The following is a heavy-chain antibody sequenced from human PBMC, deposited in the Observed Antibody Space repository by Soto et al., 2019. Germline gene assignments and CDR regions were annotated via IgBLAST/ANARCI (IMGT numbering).Heavy chain of an antibody. Sequence: ASVKVSCKASGYTFTSYYMHWVRQAPGQGLEWMGIINPSGGSTSYAQKFQGRVTMTRDTSTSTVYMELSSLRSEDTAVYYCAISTYGGWELLFYFGYWGQGTLVTVSS. CDR3: AISTYGGWELLFYFGY. CDR1: GYTFTSYY. D-gene: IGHD1-26*01. V-gene: IGHV1-46*03. J-gene: IGHJ4*02. CDR2: INPSGGST.